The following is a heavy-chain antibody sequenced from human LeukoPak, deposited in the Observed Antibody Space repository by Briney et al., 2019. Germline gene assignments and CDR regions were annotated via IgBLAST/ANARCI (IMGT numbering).Heavy chain of an antibody. J-gene: IGHJ4*02. CDR2: IYPSDSDT. Sequence: PGESLKISCESSVYSFTNYWIAWVRQMPGKGLEWMGIIYPSDSDTIYSPSFQGQVTISADRSIDTAYLQWSSLKTSDTAIYYCARHRPGYTGGPYYFDYWGQGTLVTVSS. V-gene: IGHV5-51*01. CDR3: ARHRPGYTGGPYYFDY. D-gene: IGHD6-19*01. CDR1: VYSFTNYW.